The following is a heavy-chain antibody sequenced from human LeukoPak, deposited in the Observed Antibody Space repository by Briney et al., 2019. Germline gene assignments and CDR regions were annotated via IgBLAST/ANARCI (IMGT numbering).Heavy chain of an antibody. V-gene: IGHV4-34*01. CDR3: ARLDQYSSGWYAQTYYFDY. D-gene: IGHD6-19*01. CDR1: GGSFSGYY. J-gene: IGHJ4*02. Sequence: SETLSLTCAVYGGSFSGYYWSWIRQPPGKGLEWLGEINHSGSTNYNPSLKSRVTILVDTSKNQFSLKLSSVTAADTAVYYCARLDQYSSGWYAQTYYFDYWGQGTLVTVSS. CDR2: INHSGST.